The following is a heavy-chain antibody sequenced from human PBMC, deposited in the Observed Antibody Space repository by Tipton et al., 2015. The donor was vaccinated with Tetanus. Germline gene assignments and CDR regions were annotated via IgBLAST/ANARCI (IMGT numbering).Heavy chain of an antibody. CDR1: GFTFNSDW. Sequence: QLVQSGGGLVQPGGSLRLSCAASGFTFNSDWMTWVRQAPGKGLEWVANIRQDGSEKYYGDSVRGRFTISRDNAKNSLYLQMNSLRSEDTGIYYCARLVSNAFDVWGQGTVVTVSS. D-gene: IGHD2-8*02. V-gene: IGHV3-7*03. J-gene: IGHJ3*01. CDR3: ARLVSNAFDV. CDR2: IRQDGSEK.